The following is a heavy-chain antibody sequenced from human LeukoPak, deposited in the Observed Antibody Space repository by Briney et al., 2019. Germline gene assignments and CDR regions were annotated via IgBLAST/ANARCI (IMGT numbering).Heavy chain of an antibody. CDR3: ARDRTYSSSPLSHDAFDI. CDR1: GYTFTGYY. J-gene: IGHJ3*02. D-gene: IGHD6-6*01. Sequence: ASVKLSCKASGYTFTGYYMHWVRQAPGQGLEWMGWINPNSGGTNYAQRFQGRVTMTRDTSISTAYMELSRLRSDDTAVYYCARDRTYSSSPLSHDAFDIWGQGTMVTVSS. CDR2: INPNSGGT. V-gene: IGHV1-2*02.